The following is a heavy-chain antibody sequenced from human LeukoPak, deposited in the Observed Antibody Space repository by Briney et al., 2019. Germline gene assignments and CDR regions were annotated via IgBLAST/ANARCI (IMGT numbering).Heavy chain of an antibody. D-gene: IGHD1-7*01. CDR1: GGSFSGYY. V-gene: IGHV4-34*01. CDR3: ARGGDNWNSNFDY. Sequence: PSETLSLTCAVYGGSFSGYYWSWIRQPPGKGLEWIGEINHSGSTNYNPSLKSRVTISVDTSKNQFSLELSSVTAADTAVYYCARGGDNWNSNFDYWGQGTLVTVSS. CDR2: INHSGST. J-gene: IGHJ4*02.